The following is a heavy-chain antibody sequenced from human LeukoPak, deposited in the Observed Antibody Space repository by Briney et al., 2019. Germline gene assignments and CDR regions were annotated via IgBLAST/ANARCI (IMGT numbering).Heavy chain of an antibody. D-gene: IGHD4-17*01. V-gene: IGHV1-18*01. CDR2: IRVYNGNT. J-gene: IGHJ3*02. Sequence: GASVKVSCKASGYTFTSYGISWVRQAPGQGLEWLGWIRVYNGNTDYAQKLQGRVTMTTDTSTSTAYMELRSLRSEDTAVYYCARDYGDYDGFDIWGQGTMVTVSS. CDR1: GYTFTSYG. CDR3: ARDYGDYDGFDI.